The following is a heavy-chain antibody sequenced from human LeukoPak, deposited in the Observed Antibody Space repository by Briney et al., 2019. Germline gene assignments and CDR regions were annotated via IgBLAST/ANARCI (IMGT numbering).Heavy chain of an antibody. J-gene: IGHJ4*02. Sequence: SETLSLTCAVYGGSFSGYYWSWIRQPPGKGLEWIGEINHSGSTNYNPSLKSRVTISVDTSKNQFSLKLSSVTAADTAVYYCARRLGYEYYFDYWGQGTLVTVSS. CDR3: ARRLGYEYYFDY. D-gene: IGHD3-16*01. V-gene: IGHV4-34*01. CDR2: INHSGST. CDR1: GGSFSGYY.